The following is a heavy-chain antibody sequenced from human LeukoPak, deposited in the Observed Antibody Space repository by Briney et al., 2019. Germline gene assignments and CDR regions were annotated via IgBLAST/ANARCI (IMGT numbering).Heavy chain of an antibody. Sequence: GGSLRLSCAASGFTFSDYYMSWLRQAPGKGLEWVSYISSSGGTIYYADSVKGRFTISRDNAKNSLFLQMNSLRAEDTAVYYCARGYSYGPYGCDVWGQGTTVTVSS. CDR3: ARGYSYGPYGCDV. CDR1: GFTFSDYY. J-gene: IGHJ6*02. CDR2: ISSSGGTI. V-gene: IGHV3-11*01. D-gene: IGHD5-18*01.